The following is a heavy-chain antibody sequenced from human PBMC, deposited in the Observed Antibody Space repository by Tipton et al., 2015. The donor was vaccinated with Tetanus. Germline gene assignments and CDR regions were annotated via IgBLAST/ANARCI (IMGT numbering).Heavy chain of an antibody. CDR1: GLFFKNAW. J-gene: IGHJ4*02. V-gene: IGHV3-15*07. Sequence: SLRLSCATSGLFFKNAWMNWVRQAPGKGLECVGRIKNKADSGSTDYSARVKDRISISSDDSNDTLFLQMISLKNADTAVYYCTTSGIVGSCYRVGSWGRGTLVVVSS. CDR2: IKNKADSGST. D-gene: IGHD1-26*01. CDR3: TTSGIVGSCYRVGS.